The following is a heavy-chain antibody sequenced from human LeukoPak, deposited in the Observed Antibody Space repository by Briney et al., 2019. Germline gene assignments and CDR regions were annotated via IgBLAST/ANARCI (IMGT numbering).Heavy chain of an antibody. Sequence: GASVKVSCKASGYTFTGYYMHWVRQAPGQGLEWMGGIIPIFGTANYAQKFQGRVTITADESTSTAYMELSSLRSEDTAVYYCASHNVDTAMADPYYYYYYGMDVWGQGTTVTVSS. J-gene: IGHJ6*02. CDR1: GYTFTGYY. V-gene: IGHV1-69*13. CDR2: IIPIFGTA. D-gene: IGHD5-18*01. CDR3: ASHNVDTAMADPYYYYYYGMDV.